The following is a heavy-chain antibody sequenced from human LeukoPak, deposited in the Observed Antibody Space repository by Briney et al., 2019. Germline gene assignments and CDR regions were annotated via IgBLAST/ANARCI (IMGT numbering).Heavy chain of an antibody. CDR1: GLTVSSNY. CDR2: MYRSDAT. D-gene: IGHD1-14*01. J-gene: IGHJ4*02. CDR3: ARDLPDQGDN. V-gene: IGHV3-53*01. Sequence: PGGSLRLSCAAAGLTVSSNYMSWARQAPGKGLEWVSVMYRSDATYYADSVKGRFTMSRDISKNTVHLQMDSARSEDTDVYSCARDLPDQGDNWGQGTLVIVSS.